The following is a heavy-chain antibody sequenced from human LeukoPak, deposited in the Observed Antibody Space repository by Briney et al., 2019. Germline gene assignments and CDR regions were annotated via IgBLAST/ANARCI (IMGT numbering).Heavy chain of an antibody. CDR1: GFTFSSYS. J-gene: IGHJ4*01. D-gene: IGHD6-19*01. CDR3: ARDERAGSDWYFVY. V-gene: IGHV3-48*02. CDR2: ISYSSSTI. Sequence: PVGSLRLSCAVSGFTFSSYSMNWVRQAPGKRLDEVSYISYSSSTICCAESVKGRFTISRDNAKNSLYLQMNSLNDEEESVYYCARDERAGSDWYFVYWGHGTLVTVSS.